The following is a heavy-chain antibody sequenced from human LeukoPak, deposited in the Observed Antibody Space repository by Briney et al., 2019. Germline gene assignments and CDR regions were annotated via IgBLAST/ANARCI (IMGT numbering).Heavy chain of an antibody. CDR2: IIPILGIA. CDR1: GGTFSSYA. CDR3: ARCLLTGTTSWFDP. V-gene: IGHV1-69*04. J-gene: IGHJ5*02. Sequence: SVKVSCKASGGTFSSYAISWVRQAPGQGLEWMGRIIPILGIANHAQKFQGRVTITADKSTSTAYMELSSLRSEDTAVYCCARCLLTGTTSWFDPWGQGTLVTVSS. D-gene: IGHD1-1*01.